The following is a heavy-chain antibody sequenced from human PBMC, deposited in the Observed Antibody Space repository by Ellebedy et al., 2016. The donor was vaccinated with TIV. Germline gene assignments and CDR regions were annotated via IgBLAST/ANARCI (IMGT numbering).Heavy chain of an antibody. Sequence: AASVKVFCKASGYTITGYYMHWVRQDPGQGLEWMGWINPNSGGTNFAPKFQGRVSMTRDMSISTAYMQLSSLRSDDAAVYYCARGGPITVIGEAISTGLDFWGQGTLVTVSS. CDR2: INPNSGGT. CDR3: ARGGPITVIGEAISTGLDF. J-gene: IGHJ4*02. D-gene: IGHD3-22*01. V-gene: IGHV1-2*02. CDR1: GYTITGYY.